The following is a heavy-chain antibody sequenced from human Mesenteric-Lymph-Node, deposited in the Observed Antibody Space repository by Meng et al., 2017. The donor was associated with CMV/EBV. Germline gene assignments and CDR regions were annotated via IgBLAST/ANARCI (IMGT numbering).Heavy chain of an antibody. V-gene: IGHV1-3*01. CDR1: FTSYA. CDR3: ARGEIVVVPAAILGWFDP. J-gene: IGHJ5*02. D-gene: IGHD2-2*01. Sequence: FTSYAMHWVRQAPGQRLEWMGWINAGHGDTKYSQKFQGRVTITRDTSASTAYMELSSLRSEDTAVYYCARGEIVVVPAAILGWFDPWGQGTLVTVSS. CDR2: INAGHGDT.